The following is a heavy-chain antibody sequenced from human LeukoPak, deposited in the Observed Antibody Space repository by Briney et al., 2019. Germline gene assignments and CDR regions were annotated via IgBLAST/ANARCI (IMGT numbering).Heavy chain of an antibody. J-gene: IGHJ3*02. CDR1: GFTFSSYA. CDR3: ASPGEAYCGGDCSYAFDI. D-gene: IGHD2-21*02. CDR2: ISYDGSNK. Sequence: GGSLRLSCAASGFTFSSYAMHWVRQAPGKGLEWVAVISYDGSNKYYADSVKGRFTISRDNSKNTLYLQMNSLRAEDTAVYYCASPGEAYCGGDCSYAFDIWGQGTMVTVSS. V-gene: IGHV3-30-3*01.